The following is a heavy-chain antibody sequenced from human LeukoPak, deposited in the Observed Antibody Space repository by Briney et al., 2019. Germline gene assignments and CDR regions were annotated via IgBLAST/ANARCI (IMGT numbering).Heavy chain of an antibody. CDR2: IKQDGSEK. Sequence: GGSLRLSCAASGFTFSSYWMSWVRQAPGKGLEWVANIKQDGSEKYYVDSVKGRFTISRDNAKNSLYLQMNSLRAEDTAVYYCARDYYYGSGTRWSAFDIWGQGTMVTVSS. J-gene: IGHJ3*02. V-gene: IGHV3-7*03. CDR1: GFTFSSYW. CDR3: ARDYYYGSGTRWSAFDI. D-gene: IGHD3-10*01.